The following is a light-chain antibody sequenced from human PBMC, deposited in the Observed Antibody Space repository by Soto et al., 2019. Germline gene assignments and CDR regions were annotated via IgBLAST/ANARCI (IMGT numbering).Light chain of an antibody. CDR2: DVT. CDR3: SSYTSSSTLYV. Sequence: QSVLTQPASVSGSPGQSITISCTGTRSDVGDNNYVSWYQQHPGKAPKLMIYDVTHRPSGISNRFSASKSGNTASLTISGLQAEDEADYYCSSYTSSSTLYVFGTGTKVTVL. CDR1: RSDVGDNNY. J-gene: IGLJ1*01. V-gene: IGLV2-14*01.